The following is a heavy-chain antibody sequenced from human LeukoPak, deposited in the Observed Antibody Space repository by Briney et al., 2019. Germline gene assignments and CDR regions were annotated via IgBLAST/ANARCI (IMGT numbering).Heavy chain of an antibody. CDR1: GFTFSDYY. Sequence: GGSLRLSCAASGFTFSDYYMSWIRQAPGKGLEWVSYISSSGSTIYYADSVKGRFTITRDNAKNSLYLQMNSLRAEDTAVYYCARVADSGSYDYWGQGTLVTVSS. D-gene: IGHD1-26*01. J-gene: IGHJ4*02. CDR2: ISSSGSTI. V-gene: IGHV3-11*01. CDR3: ARVADSGSYDY.